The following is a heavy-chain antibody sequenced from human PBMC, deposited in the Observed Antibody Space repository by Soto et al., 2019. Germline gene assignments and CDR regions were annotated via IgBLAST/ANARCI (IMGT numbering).Heavy chain of an antibody. D-gene: IGHD3-22*01. CDR3: ARDISPYYYDSSGSPDY. CDR1: GFTFSSYG. Sequence: VGSLRLSCAASGFTFSSYGMHWVRQAPGKGLEWVAVIWYDGSNKYYADSVKGRFTISRDNSKNTLYLQMNSLRAEDTAVYYCARDISPYYYDSSGSPDYWGQGTLVTVSS. CDR2: IWYDGSNK. V-gene: IGHV3-33*01. J-gene: IGHJ4*02.